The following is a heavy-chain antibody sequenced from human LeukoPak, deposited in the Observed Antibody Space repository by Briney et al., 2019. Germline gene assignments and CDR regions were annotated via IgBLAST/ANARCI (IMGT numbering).Heavy chain of an antibody. CDR1: GFTFSSYG. CDR2: IWYDGSNK. J-gene: IGHJ4*02. D-gene: IGHD3-10*01. Sequence: PGGSLRLSCAASGFTFSSYGMHWVRQAPGKGLEWVAFIWYDGSNKYYADSVKGRFTISRDNSKNTLYLRMNSLRAEDTAVYYCARPLNVYGSGQFGFDYWGQGTLVTVSS. CDR3: ARPLNVYGSGQFGFDY. V-gene: IGHV3-30*02.